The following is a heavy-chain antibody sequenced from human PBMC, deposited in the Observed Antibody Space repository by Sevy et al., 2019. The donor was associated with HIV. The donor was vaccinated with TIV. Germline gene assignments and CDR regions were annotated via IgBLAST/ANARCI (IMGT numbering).Heavy chain of an antibody. CDR3: ARDMADGYSSSWRPDY. Sequence: ASVKVSCKASGYTFTSYGISWVRQAPGQGLEWMAWISAYNGNTNYAQKLQGRVTMTTDTSTSTAYMELRSLRSDDTAVYYCARDMADGYSSSWRPDYWGQGTLVTVSS. CDR1: GYTFTSYG. CDR2: ISAYNGNT. J-gene: IGHJ4*02. V-gene: IGHV1-18*01. D-gene: IGHD6-13*01.